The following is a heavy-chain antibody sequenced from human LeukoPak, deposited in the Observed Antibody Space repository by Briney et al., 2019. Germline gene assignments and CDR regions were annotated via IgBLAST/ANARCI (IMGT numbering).Heavy chain of an antibody. Sequence: GGSLRLSCAASGFTFSSYAMSWVRQAPGKGLEWVSLISGSGGSTYYADSVKGRFTISRDNSKNTLYLQMNSLRAEDTAVYYCAKAPRGQQPRDGGGYYYGMDVWGQGTTVTVSS. V-gene: IGHV3-23*01. CDR3: AKAPRGQQPRDGGGYYYGMDV. CDR1: GFTFSSYA. D-gene: IGHD3-16*01. J-gene: IGHJ6*02. CDR2: ISGSGGST.